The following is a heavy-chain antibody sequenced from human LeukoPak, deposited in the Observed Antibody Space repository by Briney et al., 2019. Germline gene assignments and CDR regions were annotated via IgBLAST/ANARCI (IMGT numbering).Heavy chain of an antibody. V-gene: IGHV4-34*01. Sequence: SETLSLTCAVYGGSFSGYYWSWIRQPPAKGLEWIGEINHSGSTNYNPYLKSRVTISVDTSKNQFSLKLSSVTAADTAVYYCAGCGAAAGSPKNYYYYYMDVWGKGTTVTVSS. CDR2: INHSGST. J-gene: IGHJ6*03. D-gene: IGHD6-13*01. CDR3: AGCGAAAGSPKNYYYYYMDV. CDR1: GGSFSGYY.